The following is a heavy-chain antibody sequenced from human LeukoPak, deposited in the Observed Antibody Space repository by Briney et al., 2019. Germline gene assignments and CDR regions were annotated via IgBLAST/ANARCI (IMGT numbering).Heavy chain of an antibody. D-gene: IGHD2-2*01. CDR2: ISAYNGNT. J-gene: IGHJ4*02. V-gene: IGHV1-18*01. CDR1: GYTFTSYG. Sequence: ASVKVSCKASGYTFTSYGISWVRQAPGQGLEWMGWISAYNGNTNYAQKLQGRVTMTTDTSTSTAYMELRSLRSDDTAVYYCALIPYCTTATCYYFDFWGQGTLVTVSS. CDR3: ALIPYCTTATCYYFDF.